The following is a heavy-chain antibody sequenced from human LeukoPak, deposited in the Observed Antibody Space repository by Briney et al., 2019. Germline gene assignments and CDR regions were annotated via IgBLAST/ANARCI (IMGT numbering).Heavy chain of an antibody. CDR1: GGSISSYY. J-gene: IGHJ4*02. CDR2: IYYSGST. Sequence: SETLSLTCTVSGGSISSYYWSWIRQPPGKGLEWIGYIYYSGSTNYNPSLKSRVTISVDTSKNQFSLKLSSVTAADTAVYYCARDLGYSYLDYWGQGTLSPSPQ. CDR3: ARDLGYSYLDY. D-gene: IGHD5-18*01. V-gene: IGHV4-59*01.